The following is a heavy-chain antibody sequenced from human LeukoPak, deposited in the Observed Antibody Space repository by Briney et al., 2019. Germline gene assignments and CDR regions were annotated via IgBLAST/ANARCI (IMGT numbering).Heavy chain of an antibody. CDR3: ARAGIAAAGYAFDI. D-gene: IGHD6-13*01. Sequence: ASVKVSCKASGGTFISYAISWVRQAPGQGLEWMGGIIPIFGTANYAQKFQGRVTITADESTSTAYMELSSLRSEDTAVYYCARAGIAAAGYAFDIWGQGTMVTVSS. CDR2: IIPIFGTA. CDR1: GGTFISYA. J-gene: IGHJ3*02. V-gene: IGHV1-69*13.